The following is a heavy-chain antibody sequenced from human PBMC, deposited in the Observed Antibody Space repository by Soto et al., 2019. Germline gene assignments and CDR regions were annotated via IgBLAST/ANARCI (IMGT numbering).Heavy chain of an antibody. Sequence: QVQLQESGPGLVKPSQTLSLTCTVSGGSISSGDYYWSWIRQPPGKGLEWIGYIYYSGSTYYNPSRKSRVTMSVDTSKNQFSLKLSSVTAADTAVYYWARARGSYYYYYGMDVWGQGTTVTVSS. CDR1: GGSISSGDYY. J-gene: IGHJ6*02. D-gene: IGHD1-26*01. CDR2: IYYSGST. V-gene: IGHV4-30-4*01. CDR3: ARARGSYYYYYGMDV.